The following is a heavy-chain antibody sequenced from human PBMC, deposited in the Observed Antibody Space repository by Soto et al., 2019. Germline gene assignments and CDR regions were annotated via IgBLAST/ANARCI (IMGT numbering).Heavy chain of an antibody. Sequence: QITLKESGPTLVKPTQTLTLTCTFSGFSLTTSGVGVGWIRQPPGKALEWLAVIYWDDDKRYSPSLKSRLAITKATSKNQVVLTMTNMDPVDTATYFCAHSPGGILVAGRPFHIWGQGAMVTVSS. V-gene: IGHV2-5*02. CDR2: IYWDDDK. CDR3: AHSPGGILVAGRPFHI. J-gene: IGHJ3*02. D-gene: IGHD6-19*01. CDR1: GFSLTTSGVG.